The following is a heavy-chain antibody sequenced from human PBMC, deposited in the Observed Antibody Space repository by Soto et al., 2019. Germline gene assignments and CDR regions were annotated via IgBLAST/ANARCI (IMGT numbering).Heavy chain of an antibody. CDR2: IIPMFGTP. D-gene: IGHD2-15*01. Sequence: QIQLVQSGAEVKKPGSSVKVSCKASGGTFRSYAISWVRQAPGQGLEWMGVIIPMFGTPNYAQNFQGRVRITADECTRTAYMELSSLRSEDTAVYYCASATVVVLAASYSYYGMDVWGQGTTVTVSS. CDR3: ASATVVVLAASYSYYGMDV. J-gene: IGHJ6*02. CDR1: GGTFRSYA. V-gene: IGHV1-69*12.